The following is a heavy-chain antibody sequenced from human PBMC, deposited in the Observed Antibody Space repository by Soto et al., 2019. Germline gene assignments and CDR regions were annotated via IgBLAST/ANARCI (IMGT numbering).Heavy chain of an antibody. D-gene: IGHD1-26*01. V-gene: IGHV3-30-3*01. Sequence: QVQLVESGGGVVQPGRSLRLSCEASGFTFSSYAMHWVRQAPGKGLEWVAVISYDGSNKYYADSVKGRFTISRDNSKNTLYLQMNSLRAEDTAVYYCARWGDVWGQGTTVTVSS. CDR3: ARWGDV. CDR2: ISYDGSNK. CDR1: GFTFSSYA. J-gene: IGHJ6*02.